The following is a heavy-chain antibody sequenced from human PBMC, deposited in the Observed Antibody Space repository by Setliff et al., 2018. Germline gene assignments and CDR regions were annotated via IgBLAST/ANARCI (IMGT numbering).Heavy chain of an antibody. CDR1: GYTFSANA. V-gene: IGHV1-3*04. Sequence: ASVKVSCKASGYTFSANAIHWVRQAPGQRLEWMGFIYTDNGNTKYSKNFQDRVAITTDTSTSTAYMELRSLRSDDTAVYYCARDSPEMVAPPAAHCFDPWGQGTLVTVSS. CDR2: IYTDNGNT. CDR3: ARDSPEMVAPPAAHCFDP. J-gene: IGHJ5*02. D-gene: IGHD2-15*01.